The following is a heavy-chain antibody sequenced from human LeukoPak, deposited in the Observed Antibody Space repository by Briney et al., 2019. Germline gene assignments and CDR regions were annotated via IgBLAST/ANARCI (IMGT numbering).Heavy chain of an antibody. Sequence: GGSLRLSCAASGFTFSSKWMSWVRQAPGKGLEWVANIKHDGSEKHYVDSVKGRFTISRDNAKNSLYLQMNSLRAEDTAVYYCAKEDDYGDYGDYWGQGTLVTVSS. J-gene: IGHJ4*02. V-gene: IGHV3-7*03. CDR1: GFTFSSKW. D-gene: IGHD4-17*01. CDR3: AKEDDYGDYGDY. CDR2: IKHDGSEK.